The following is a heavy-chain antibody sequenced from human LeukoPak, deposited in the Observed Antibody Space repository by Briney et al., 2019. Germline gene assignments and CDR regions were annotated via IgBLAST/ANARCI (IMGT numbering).Heavy chain of an antibody. CDR1: GFTVSNKY. CDR2: IYSGGST. J-gene: IGHJ3*02. V-gene: IGHV3-66*01. Sequence: GGSLRLSCAASGFTVSNKYMSWVRQAPGRGLEWVSVIYSGGSTYYADSVKGRFSISRDKSKNTLYLQMNSLRVEDTALYYCAREMYCSGGSCYGDAFDIWGQGTMVTVSS. CDR3: AREMYCSGGSCYGDAFDI. D-gene: IGHD2-15*01.